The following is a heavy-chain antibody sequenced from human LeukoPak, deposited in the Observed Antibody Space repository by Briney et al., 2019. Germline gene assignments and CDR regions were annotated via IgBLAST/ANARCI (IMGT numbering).Heavy chain of an antibody. CDR2: INHSGST. V-gene: IGHV4-39*07. CDR3: ARGTRPGY. J-gene: IGHJ4*02. Sequence: SETLSLTCTVSGGSISSSSYYWGWIRQPPGKGLEWIGEINHSGSTNYNPSLKSRVTISVDTSKNQFSLKLSSVTAADTAVYYCARGTRPGYWGQGTLVTVSS. D-gene: IGHD6-6*01. CDR1: GGSISSSSYY.